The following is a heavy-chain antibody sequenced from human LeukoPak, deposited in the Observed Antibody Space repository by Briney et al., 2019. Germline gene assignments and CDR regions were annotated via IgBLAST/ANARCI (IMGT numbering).Heavy chain of an antibody. CDR3: ARDSPFGELQYDAFDI. J-gene: IGHJ3*02. CDR2: IYHSGST. CDR1: GYSISSGYY. D-gene: IGHD3-10*01. V-gene: IGHV4-38-2*02. Sequence: PSETLSLTCTVSGYSISSGYYWGWIRQPPGKGLEWIGSIYHSGSTYYNSSLKSRITISVDTSKNQFSLKLSSVTAADTAVYYCARDSPFGELQYDAFDIWGQGTMVTVSS.